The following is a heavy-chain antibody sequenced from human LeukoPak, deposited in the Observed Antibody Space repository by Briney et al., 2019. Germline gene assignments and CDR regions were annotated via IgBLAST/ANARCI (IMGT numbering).Heavy chain of an antibody. CDR1: GGSFSGYY. CDR3: ASSDVEWLRLFDP. D-gene: IGHD5-12*01. CDR2: IDHSGST. Sequence: SETLSLTCAVYGGSFSGYYWSWIRQPPGKGLEWIGEIDHSGSTNYSPSLKSRVTISVDTSKNQFSLKLSSVTAADTAVYYCASSDVEWLRLFDPWGQGTLVTVSS. V-gene: IGHV4-34*01. J-gene: IGHJ5*02.